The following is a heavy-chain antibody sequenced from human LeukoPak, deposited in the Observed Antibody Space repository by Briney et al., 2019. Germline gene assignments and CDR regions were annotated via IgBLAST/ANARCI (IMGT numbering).Heavy chain of an antibody. CDR3: TKDIRAVAGASSAFDI. D-gene: IGHD6-19*01. J-gene: IGHJ3*02. CDR2: ISWNNGSI. Sequence: GRSLRLSCAASGFTFDDYAMHWVRQAPGNGLEWVSGISWNNGSIGYADSVKGRFTTSRDNAKNSLYLQMNSLRAEDMAFYYCTKDIRAVAGASSAFDIWGQGTMVTVSS. V-gene: IGHV3-9*03. CDR1: GFTFDDYA.